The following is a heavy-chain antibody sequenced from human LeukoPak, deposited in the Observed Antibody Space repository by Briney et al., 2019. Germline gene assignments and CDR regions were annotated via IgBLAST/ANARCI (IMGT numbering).Heavy chain of an antibody. CDR1: GFTFSSYS. J-gene: IGHJ4*02. D-gene: IGHD3-10*01. Sequence: GGSLRLSCAASGFTFSSYSMNWIRQAPGKGLEWVSSISSRSIYIYYADSVKGRFTISRDNAKNSLYLQMNSLRAEDTAVYYCATLGVRGAPYYFDYWGQGTLVTVSS. CDR3: ATLGVRGAPYYFDY. V-gene: IGHV3-21*01. CDR2: ISSRSIYI.